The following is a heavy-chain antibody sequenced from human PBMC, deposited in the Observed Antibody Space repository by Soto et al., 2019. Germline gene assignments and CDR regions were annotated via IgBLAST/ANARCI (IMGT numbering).Heavy chain of an antibody. CDR2: IYYSGTT. CDR1: GDSITSNSYF. Sequence: SETLSLTCTVSGDSITSNSYFWAWIRQPPGKGLEWIGSIYYSGTTYYNPSLKSRVTISVDRSKNQFSLKVSSVTAADTAVYYCARQFSVDYIDHWGQGALVTVSS. V-gene: IGHV4-39*01. CDR3: ARQFSVDYIDH. J-gene: IGHJ4*02.